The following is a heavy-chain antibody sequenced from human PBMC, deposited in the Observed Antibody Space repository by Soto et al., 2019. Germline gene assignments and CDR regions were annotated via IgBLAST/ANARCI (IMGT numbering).Heavy chain of an antibody. CDR3: ATPQDYDDCLDS. V-gene: IGHV1-3*01. D-gene: IGHD3-22*01. CDR1: GYTFTSYD. J-gene: IGHJ3*01. Sequence: ASVKVSCKASGYTFTSYDINWVRQAPGQRLEWMGWMNLGNGNTGYSQKFQGRLTLTRDTPGNTAYLELNSLISEDTAVYYCATPQDYDDCLDSWGHGTMVTVSS. CDR2: MNLGNGNT.